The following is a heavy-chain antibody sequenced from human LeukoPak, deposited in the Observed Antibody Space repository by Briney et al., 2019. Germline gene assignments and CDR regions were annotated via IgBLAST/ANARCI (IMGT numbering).Heavy chain of an antibody. V-gene: IGHV3-15*01. J-gene: IGHJ3*02. CDR3: TTDPGEWEPI. Sequence: GGSLSLSCAASGFTFSNYAMSWVRQAPGKGLEWIGRIKSKTDGGTTDYAAPVKGRFTISRDDTKNTLYLQMNSLKTEDTAVYYCTTDPGEWEPIWGQGTMVTVSS. D-gene: IGHD1-26*01. CDR2: IKSKTDGGTT. CDR1: GFTFSNYA.